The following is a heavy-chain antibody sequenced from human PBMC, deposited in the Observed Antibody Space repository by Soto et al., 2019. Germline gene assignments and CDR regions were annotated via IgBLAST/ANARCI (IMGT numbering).Heavy chain of an antibody. CDR1: GFTFSSYA. CDR2: ISYDGSNK. CDR3: ARDSGYDLAPWDYYYGMDV. V-gene: IGHV3-30-3*01. Sequence: GGSLRLSCAASGFTFSSYAMHWVRQAPGKGLEWVAVISYDGSNKYYADSVKGRFTISRDNSKNTLYLQMNSLRAEDTAVYYCARDSGYDLAPWDYYYGMDVWGQGTTVTVSS. J-gene: IGHJ6*02. D-gene: IGHD5-12*01.